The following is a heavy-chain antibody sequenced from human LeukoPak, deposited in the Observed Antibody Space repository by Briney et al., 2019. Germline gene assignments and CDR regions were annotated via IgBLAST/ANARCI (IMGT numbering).Heavy chain of an antibody. CDR3: AKGKYSSSWYLDY. Sequence: SCKASGYTFSSYAMSWVRQAPGKGLEWVSSISGSGAGTSYADSVRGRFTISRDNSKNTLYLQMNSLRAEDTAVYYCAKGKYSSSWYLDYWGQGTLVTVSS. V-gene: IGHV3-23*01. CDR1: GYTFSSYA. CDR2: ISGSGAGT. D-gene: IGHD6-13*01. J-gene: IGHJ4*02.